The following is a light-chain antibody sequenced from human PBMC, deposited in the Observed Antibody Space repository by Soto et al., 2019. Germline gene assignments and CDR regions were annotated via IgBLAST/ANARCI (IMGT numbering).Light chain of an antibody. Sequence: QSALTQPAAGSGAPGQSITISCTGTSSDVGGYNYVAWYQQHPGKAPKLMMYDVSNRHSGVSIRFSGSKSGNTASLTISGLQAEDEADYYCSSYTSSSTWVFGGGTKVTVL. CDR2: DVS. V-gene: IGLV2-14*01. J-gene: IGLJ3*02. CDR3: SSYTSSSTWV. CDR1: SSDVGGYNY.